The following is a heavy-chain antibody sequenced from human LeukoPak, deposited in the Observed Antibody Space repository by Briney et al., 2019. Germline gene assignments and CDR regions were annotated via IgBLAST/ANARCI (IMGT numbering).Heavy chain of an antibody. CDR2: IWYDGSNK. V-gene: IGHV3-33*01. J-gene: IGHJ4*02. CDR3: ARERIVTGYSSVDYFDY. D-gene: IGHD3-9*01. Sequence: GGSLRLSCSASEFTFNIYDMHWVRQAPGKGLEWVAVIWYDGSNKYYADSVKGRFTISRDNSKNTLYLQMNSLRAEDTAVYYCARERIVTGYSSVDYFDYWGQGILVTVSS. CDR1: EFTFNIYD.